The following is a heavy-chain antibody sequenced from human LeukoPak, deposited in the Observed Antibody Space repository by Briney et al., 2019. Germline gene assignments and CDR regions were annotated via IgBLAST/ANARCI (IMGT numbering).Heavy chain of an antibody. CDR2: INHSGST. Sequence: PSETLSLTCTVSGGSVSSGGYYWNWIRQPPGKGLEWIGEINHSGSTNYNPSLKSRGTISVDTSKNQFSLKLSSVTAADTAVYYCARGRVLKYYYDRKISIIDYWGQGTLVTVSS. V-gene: IGHV4-61*08. CDR3: ARGRVLKYYYDRKISIIDY. D-gene: IGHD3-22*01. CDR1: GGSVSSGGYY. J-gene: IGHJ4*02.